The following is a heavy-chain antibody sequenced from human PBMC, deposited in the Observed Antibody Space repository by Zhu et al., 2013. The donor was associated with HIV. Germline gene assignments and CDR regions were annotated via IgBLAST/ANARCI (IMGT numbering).Heavy chain of an antibody. CDR2: MNPNSGNT. J-gene: IGHJ5*02. Sequence: QVQLVQSGAEVKKPGASVKVSCTASGYTFTSYDINWVRQATGQGLEWMGWMNPNSGNTGYAQKFQGRVTMTRNTSISTAYMELSSLRSEDTAVYYCARGAIAAAGTTYYNWFDPWGQGTLVTVSS. CDR3: ARGAIAAAGTTYYNWFDP. V-gene: IGHV1-8*01. CDR1: GYTFTSYD. D-gene: IGHD6-13*01.